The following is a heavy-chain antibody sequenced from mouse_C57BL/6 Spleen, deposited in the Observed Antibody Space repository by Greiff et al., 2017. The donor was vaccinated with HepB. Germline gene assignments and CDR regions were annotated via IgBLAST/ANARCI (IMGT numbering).Heavy chain of an antibody. CDR2: INPYNGDT. CDR3: ARWGGYDGFAY. D-gene: IGHD2-2*01. Sequence: EVKVVESGPELVKPGDSVKISCKASGYSFTGYFMNWVMQSHGKSLEWIGRINPYNGDTFYNQKFKGKATLTVDKSSSTAHMELRSLTSEDSAVYYCARWGGYDGFAYWGQGTLVTVSA. CDR1: GYSFTGYF. J-gene: IGHJ3*01. V-gene: IGHV1-20*01.